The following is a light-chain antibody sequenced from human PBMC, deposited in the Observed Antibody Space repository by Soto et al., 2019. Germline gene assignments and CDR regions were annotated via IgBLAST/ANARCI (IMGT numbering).Light chain of an antibody. CDR1: QSVSSY. V-gene: IGKV3-11*01. J-gene: IGKJ4*01. CDR3: QQRSNWPLT. CDR2: EAS. Sequence: EILLTQSPATLSLSPGERVTLSCRASQSVSSYLAWYQQKPGQAPRLLIYEASNRATDIPARFSGGGSGTAFTLTISSLEPEDFAVYYCQQRSNWPLTFGGGTKVEIK.